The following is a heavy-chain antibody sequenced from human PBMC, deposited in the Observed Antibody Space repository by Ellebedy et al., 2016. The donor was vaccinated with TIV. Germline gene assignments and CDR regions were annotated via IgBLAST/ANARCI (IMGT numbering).Heavy chain of an antibody. CDR2: LHPSSGGT. D-gene: IGHD6-6*01. J-gene: IGHJ4*02. CDR3: AAFPYISTSSAY. V-gene: IGHV1-2*02. CDR1: GYIFTAYH. Sequence: AASVKVSCKTSGYIFTAYHIHWVRQAPGQGLEWMGCLHPSSGGTNYAQNFQGRVSMTRDTSISTAHMELSRLNSDDTAVYYCAAFPYISTSSAYWGQGTLVTVSS.